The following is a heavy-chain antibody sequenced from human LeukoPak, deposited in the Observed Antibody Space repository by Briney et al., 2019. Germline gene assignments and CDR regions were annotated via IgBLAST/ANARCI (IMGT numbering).Heavy chain of an antibody. V-gene: IGHV4-39*02. CDR1: GGSISSSSYY. CDR3: ARESISMVRGVSYYYGVDV. Sequence: SETLSLTCTVSGGSISSSSYYWGWIRQPPGKGLEWIGSIYYSGSTYYNPSLKSRVTVSVDTSKNQFSLKLSSVTAADTAVYYCARESISMVRGVSYYYGVDVWGQGTTVTVSS. CDR2: IYYSGST. J-gene: IGHJ6*02. D-gene: IGHD3-10*01.